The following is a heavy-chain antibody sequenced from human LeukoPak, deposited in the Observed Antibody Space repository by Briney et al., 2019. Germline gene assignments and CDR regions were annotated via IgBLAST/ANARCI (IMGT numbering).Heavy chain of an antibody. D-gene: IGHD3-16*02. Sequence: GGSLRLSCAASGFTVSRYWMHWVRQAPGKGLVWVSCIDSDVSSTTYADSVKGRFIISRDNAKNTLYLQMNSLRAEDTAVYYCARTVTDAFDIWGQGTMVTVSS. J-gene: IGHJ3*02. CDR2: IDSDVSST. CDR3: ARTVTDAFDI. CDR1: GFTVSRYW. V-gene: IGHV3-74*03.